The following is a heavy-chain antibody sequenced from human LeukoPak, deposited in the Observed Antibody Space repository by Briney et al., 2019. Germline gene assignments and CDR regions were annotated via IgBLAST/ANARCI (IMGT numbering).Heavy chain of an antibody. V-gene: IGHV4-34*01. CDR3: VREILYCSGGSCYRGPFDN. CDR1: GGSFSGYY. CDR2: INHSGST. J-gene: IGHJ4*02. D-gene: IGHD2-15*01. Sequence: SETLSLTCAVYGGSFSGYYWSWIRQPPGKGLEWIGEINHSGSTNYNPSLKSRVTISVDTSKNQFSLKLSSVTAADTAVYYCVREILYCSGGSCYRGPFDNWGQGTLVTVSA.